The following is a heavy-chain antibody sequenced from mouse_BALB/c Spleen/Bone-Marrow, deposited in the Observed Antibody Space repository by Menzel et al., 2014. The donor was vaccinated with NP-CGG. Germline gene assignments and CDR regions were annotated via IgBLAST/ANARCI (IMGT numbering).Heavy chain of an antibody. D-gene: IGHD2-14*01. CDR2: INPASGIT. CDR3: ARGGYRYDGGSFDY. CDR1: GYAFNNFW. Sequence: VKLMESGAELVRPGTSVKVSCKASGYAFNNFWIEWVKERPGQGLEWIGVINPASGITNYNERFKGKATLTADTSSSTTYTQLRRRTVNSAAAYVYARGGYRYDGGSFDYWGQGTPVTVSS. V-gene: IGHV1-54*01. J-gene: IGHJ2*01.